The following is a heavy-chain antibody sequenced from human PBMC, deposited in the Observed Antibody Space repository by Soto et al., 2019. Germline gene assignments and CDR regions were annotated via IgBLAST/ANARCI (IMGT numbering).Heavy chain of an antibody. CDR3: ARGWCIGGGSCASRAFDP. Sequence: KPSETLSLTCTVSGGSISSSSYYWSWIRQPPGKGLEWIGGINHSGSTNYNPSLKSRVTISVDTSKNQFSLKLSSVTAADTAVYYCARGWCIGGGSCASRAFDPWGQGTLVTVSS. CDR2: INHSGST. J-gene: IGHJ5*02. V-gene: IGHV4-39*07. D-gene: IGHD2-15*01. CDR1: GGSISSSSYY.